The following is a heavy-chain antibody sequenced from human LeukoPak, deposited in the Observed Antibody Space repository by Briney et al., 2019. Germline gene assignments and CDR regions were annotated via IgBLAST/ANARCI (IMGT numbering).Heavy chain of an antibody. CDR3: ARGRLGMATYYYDGMDV. CDR2: ISSSSSYI. J-gene: IGHJ6*02. Sequence: GGSLRLSCAASGFTFSSYSMNWVRQAPGKGLEWVSSISSSSSYIYYADSVKGRFTISRDNAKNSLYLQMNSLRAEDTAVYYCARGRLGMATYYYDGMDVRGQGTTVTVSS. V-gene: IGHV3-21*01. D-gene: IGHD5-24*01. CDR1: GFTFSSYS.